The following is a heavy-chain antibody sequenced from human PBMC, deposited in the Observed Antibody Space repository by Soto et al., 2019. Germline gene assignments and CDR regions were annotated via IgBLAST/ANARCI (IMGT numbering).Heavy chain of an antibody. CDR1: GGSITSVGYS. Sequence: QLKLQESGSGLVKPSQTLSLTCVVSGGSITSVGYSWNWIRQPPGKGLEWIGYVYHTGSTFYNPSPDSRGTMSVDRSKNQCSLDLISVTAADTSVYFCARVATTITYAMDVWGPGTTVIVSS. J-gene: IGHJ6*02. D-gene: IGHD4-17*01. CDR2: VYHTGST. CDR3: ARVATTITYAMDV. V-gene: IGHV4-30-2*01.